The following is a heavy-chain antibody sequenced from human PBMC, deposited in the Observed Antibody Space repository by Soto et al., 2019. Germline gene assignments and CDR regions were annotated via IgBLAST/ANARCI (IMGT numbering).Heavy chain of an antibody. V-gene: IGHV3-23*01. CDR3: AKGVSQYTPLALFDY. CDR1: GFTFNSYA. CDR2: ISGSDGRT. D-gene: IGHD5-18*01. Sequence: EVQLLESGGGLVRPGGSLRLSCAASGFTFNSYAMSWVRQAPGKGLEWVSTISGSDGRTYSTDSVKGRFTISRDNSRNTAYLQMNSLRVEDTAVYYCAKGVSQYTPLALFDYWGWGTLVTVSS. J-gene: IGHJ4*02.